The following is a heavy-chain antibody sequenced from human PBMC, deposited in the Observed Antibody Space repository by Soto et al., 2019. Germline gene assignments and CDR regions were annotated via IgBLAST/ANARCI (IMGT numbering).Heavy chain of an antibody. CDR3: AKNAYYDSSGYSGHWFVP. J-gene: IGHJ5*02. CDR1: GYTFTSYA. D-gene: IGHD3-22*01. Sequence: ASVKVSCTASGYTFTSYAMHWVRQAPGQRLEWMGWINAGNGNTKYSQKFQGRVTITRDTSASTAYMELSSLRSEDTAVYYCAKNAYYDSSGYSGHWFVPWGQGTLVTVS. CDR2: INAGNGNT. V-gene: IGHV1-3*01.